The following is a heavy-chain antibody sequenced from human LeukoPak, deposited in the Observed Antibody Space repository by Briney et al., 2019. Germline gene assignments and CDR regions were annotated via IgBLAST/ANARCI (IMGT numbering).Heavy chain of an antibody. CDR3: ARDGYSGYDYGIGFDY. D-gene: IGHD5-12*01. CDR2: INPSGGST. J-gene: IGHJ4*02. V-gene: IGHV1-46*01. Sequence: GASVKVSCKASGYTFTGYYMHWVRQAPGQGLEWMGIINPSGGSTSYAQKFQGRVTMTRDMSTSTVYMELSSLRSEDTAVYYCARDGYSGYDYGIGFDYWGQGTLVTVSS. CDR1: GYTFTGYY.